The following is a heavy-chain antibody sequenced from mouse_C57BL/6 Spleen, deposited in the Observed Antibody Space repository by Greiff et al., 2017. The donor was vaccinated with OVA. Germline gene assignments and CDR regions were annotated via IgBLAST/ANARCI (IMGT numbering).Heavy chain of an antibody. V-gene: IGHV1-52*01. D-gene: IGHD1-1*01. CDR2: IDPSDSET. CDR1: GFTFTSYW. Sequence: QVQLQQPGAELVRPGSSVKLSCKASGFTFTSYWMPWVQQSPIQGLEWIGNIDPSDSETHYTQKFTDKATLTVDKSSSTPYMQLSSLTSEDSAVYYCARDYGSSYEFAYWGQGTLVTVSA. J-gene: IGHJ3*01. CDR3: ARDYGSSYEFAY.